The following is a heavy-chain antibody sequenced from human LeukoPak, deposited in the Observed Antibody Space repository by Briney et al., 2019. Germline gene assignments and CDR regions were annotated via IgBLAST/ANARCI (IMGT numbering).Heavy chain of an antibody. CDR2: IYYGGST. CDR3: ALTYYDFWSGLTGYGMDV. J-gene: IGHJ6*02. D-gene: IGHD3-3*01. Sequence: SETLSLTCTVSGGSVSSGSYYWGWIRQPPGKGLEWIGSIYYGGSTYYNPSLKSRVTISVDTSKNQFSLKLSSVTAADTAVYYCALTYYDFWSGLTGYGMDVWGQGTTVTVSS. CDR1: GGSVSSGSYY. V-gene: IGHV4-39*01.